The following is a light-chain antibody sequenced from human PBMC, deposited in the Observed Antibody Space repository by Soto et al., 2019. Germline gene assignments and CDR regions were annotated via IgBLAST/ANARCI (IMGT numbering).Light chain of an antibody. CDR2: ATS. V-gene: IGKV3-15*01. CDR1: QSVSST. CDR3: QQYDNKPPIT. J-gene: IGKJ5*01. Sequence: EIVMTQSPATLSVSPGERATLSCRASQSVSSTLDWYQQKPGQAPRLLMYATSTRATGIPDRFSGSGSGTEFSLTISSLQSEDFAVYHCQQYDNKPPITFGQGTRLEIK.